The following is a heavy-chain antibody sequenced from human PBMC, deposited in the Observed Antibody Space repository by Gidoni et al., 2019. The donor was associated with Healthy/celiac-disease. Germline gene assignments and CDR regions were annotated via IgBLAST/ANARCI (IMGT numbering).Heavy chain of an antibody. Sequence: QVQLVESGGGVVQPGRSLRLPCSASGFTFSSYGMHWVRQAPGKGLEWVAVIWYDGSNKYYADSVKGRFTISRDNSKNTLYLQMNSLRAEDTAVYYWARGGSVAYCGGDCYSNWYFDLWGRGTLVTVSS. CDR2: IWYDGSNK. CDR1: GFTFSSYG. D-gene: IGHD2-21*02. CDR3: ARGGSVAYCGGDCYSNWYFDL. V-gene: IGHV3-33*01. J-gene: IGHJ2*01.